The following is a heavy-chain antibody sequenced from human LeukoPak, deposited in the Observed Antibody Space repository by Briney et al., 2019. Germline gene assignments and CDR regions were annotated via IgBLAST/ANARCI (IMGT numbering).Heavy chain of an antibody. CDR1: GYTFTSYG. V-gene: IGHV1-18*01. Sequence: GASVKVYCKASGYTFTSYGISWVRQAPGQGLEWMGWISAYNGTTNYAQKLQGRVTMTTDTSTSTAYMELRSLRSDDTAVYYCARVNPGKSYDFWSGYYTGFSYYYYGMDVWGQGTTVTVSS. D-gene: IGHD3-3*01. CDR2: ISAYNGTT. CDR3: ARVNPGKSYDFWSGYYTGFSYYYYGMDV. J-gene: IGHJ6*02.